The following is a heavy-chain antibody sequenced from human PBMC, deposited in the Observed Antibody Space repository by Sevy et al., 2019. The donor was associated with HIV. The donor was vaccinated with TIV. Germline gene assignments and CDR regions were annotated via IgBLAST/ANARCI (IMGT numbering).Heavy chain of an antibody. V-gene: IGHV3-30*04. CDR2: ISYDGSYK. Sequence: GGSLRLSCAASGFAFDSYALYWVRQAPGKGLEWIAVISYDGSYKHYADSLKGRFTISRDNSKNTLFLQMNSLITEDTAVYYCARDAAEGPYGDTWHSSWFDPWGQGTLVTVSS. D-gene: IGHD2-2*02. CDR3: ARDAAEGPYGDTWHSSWFDP. CDR1: GFAFDSYA. J-gene: IGHJ5*02.